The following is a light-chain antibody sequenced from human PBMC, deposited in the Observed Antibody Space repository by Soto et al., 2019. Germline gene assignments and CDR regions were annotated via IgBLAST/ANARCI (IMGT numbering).Light chain of an antibody. J-gene: IGKJ3*01. CDR3: QQYYNSPFT. V-gene: IGKV4-1*01. CDR1: QSVLYSSNNKNY. Sequence: DIVMTQSPDSLAVSLGERATINCKSSQSVLYSSNNKNYLAWYRQKPGQPPKVLIYWASTRESGVPDRFSGSGSGTDFTLTISSLQAEDVAVYYCQQYYNSPFTFGPGTKVDIK. CDR2: WAS.